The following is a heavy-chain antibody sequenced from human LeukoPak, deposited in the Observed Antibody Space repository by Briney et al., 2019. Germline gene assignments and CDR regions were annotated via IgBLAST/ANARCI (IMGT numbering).Heavy chain of an antibody. V-gene: IGHV1-18*01. D-gene: IGHD5-24*01. CDR3: AREMATIVSQFDY. CDR2: ISPYHGNT. CDR1: GYTFTSYG. Sequence: ASVKVSCKASGYTFTSYGISWVRQAPGQGLEWMGWISPYHGNTNYAQKLQGRVTMTTDTSTTTAYMELRSLRSDDTAVYYCAREMATIVSQFDYWGQGTLVTVSS. J-gene: IGHJ4*02.